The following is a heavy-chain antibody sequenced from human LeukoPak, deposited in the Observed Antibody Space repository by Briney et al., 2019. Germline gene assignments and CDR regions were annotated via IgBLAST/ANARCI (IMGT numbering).Heavy chain of an antibody. V-gene: IGHV4-4*02. J-gene: IGHJ3*02. CDR3: ARLRGYSGYDRGAFDI. CDR1: GGSISSSNW. CDR2: IYHSGST. D-gene: IGHD5-12*01. Sequence: SGTLSLTCAVSGGSISSSNWWSWVRQPPGKGLEWIGEIYHSGSTNYNPSLKSRLTISVDTSNNQFSLKLSSVTAADTAVYYCARLRGYSGYDRGAFDIWGQGTMVTVSS.